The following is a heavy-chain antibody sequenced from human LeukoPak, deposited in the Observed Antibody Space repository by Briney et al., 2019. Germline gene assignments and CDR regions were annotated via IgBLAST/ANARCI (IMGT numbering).Heavy chain of an antibody. J-gene: IGHJ4*02. CDR3: AKAREIGSYSLGYYFDY. D-gene: IGHD1-26*01. V-gene: IGHV3-23*01. Sequence: GGSLRLSCAASGFTFSSYSMNWVRQAPGKGLEWVSAISGSGGSTYYADSVKGRFTISRDNSKNTLYLQMNSLRAEDTAVYYCAKAREIGSYSLGYYFDYWGQGTLVTVSS. CDR2: ISGSGGST. CDR1: GFTFSSYS.